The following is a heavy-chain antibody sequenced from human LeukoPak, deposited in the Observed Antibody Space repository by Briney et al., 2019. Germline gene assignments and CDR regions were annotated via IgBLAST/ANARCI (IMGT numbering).Heavy chain of an antibody. D-gene: IGHD1-26*01. Sequence: GGSLRLSCQASGFTFSSHAMSWIRQAPGKGLDWVSVISDASVTIYYADSVKGRFSISRDNSRNTLYLQMNSLRVEDTAIYYCAKPKGRMIRERDSFHIWGQGTMVTVSS. CDR1: GFTFSSHA. J-gene: IGHJ3*02. CDR2: ISDASVTI. CDR3: AKPKGRMIRERDSFHI. V-gene: IGHV3-23*01.